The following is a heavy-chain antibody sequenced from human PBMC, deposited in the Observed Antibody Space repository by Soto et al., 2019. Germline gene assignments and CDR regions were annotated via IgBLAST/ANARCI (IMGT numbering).Heavy chain of an antibody. CDR1: GYTFTSYD. D-gene: IGHD2-2*01. Sequence: ASVKVSCKASGYTFTSYDINWVRQATGQRFEWMGWMNPNSGNTGYAQKFQGRVTMTRNTSISTAYMELSSLRSEDTAVYYCARNSGYCSSTSCYRYFDYWGQGTLVTVS. CDR2: MNPNSGNT. V-gene: IGHV1-8*01. CDR3: ARNSGYCSSTSCYRYFDY. J-gene: IGHJ4*02.